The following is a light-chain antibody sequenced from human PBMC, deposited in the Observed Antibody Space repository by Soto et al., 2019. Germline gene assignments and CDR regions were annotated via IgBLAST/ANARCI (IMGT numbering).Light chain of an antibody. Sequence: EIVMTQSPATLSVSAGERATLSYRASQSVNSNLAWYQQKPGQAPRLLIYGASTRATGIPARFSGSGSGTEFTLTISSLQSEDFAVYYCQQYNNWPPYTFGQGTKLEIK. CDR1: QSVNSN. CDR2: GAS. CDR3: QQYNNWPPYT. V-gene: IGKV3-15*01. J-gene: IGKJ2*01.